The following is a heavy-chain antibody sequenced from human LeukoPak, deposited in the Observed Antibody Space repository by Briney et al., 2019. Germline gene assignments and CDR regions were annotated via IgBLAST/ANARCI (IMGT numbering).Heavy chain of an antibody. V-gene: IGHV3-33*01. CDR1: GFTFSSYG. CDR2: IWYDGSNK. Sequence: ALRLSCAASGFTFSSYGMHWVRQAPGKGLEWVAVIWYDGSNKYYADSVKGRFTISRDNSKNTLYLQMNSLRAEDTAVYYCAREGYCSGGSCFLTPDYWGQGTLVTVSS. D-gene: IGHD2-15*01. CDR3: AREGYCSGGSCFLTPDY. J-gene: IGHJ4*02.